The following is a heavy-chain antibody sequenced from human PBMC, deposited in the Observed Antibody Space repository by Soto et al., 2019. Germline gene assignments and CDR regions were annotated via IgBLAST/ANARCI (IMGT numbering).Heavy chain of an antibody. CDR1: GYTFTSYG. D-gene: IGHD2-15*01. Sequence: GSSVKVSCKASGYTFTSYGISWVRQAPGQGLEWMGWISAYNGNTNYAQKLQGRVTMTTDTSTSTAYMELRSLRSDDTAVYYCATDRSGPASKIYYGMDVWAQGTTVTVS. V-gene: IGHV1-18*01. CDR2: ISAYNGNT. CDR3: ATDRSGPASKIYYGMDV. J-gene: IGHJ6*02.